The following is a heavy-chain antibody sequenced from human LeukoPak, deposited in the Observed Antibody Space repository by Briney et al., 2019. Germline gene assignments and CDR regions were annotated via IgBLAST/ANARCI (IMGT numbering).Heavy chain of an antibody. Sequence: ASVKVSCKASGYTFTSYGISWVRQAPGQGLEWMGWISAYNGNTNYAQKLQGRVTMTTDTSTSTAYMELSSLRSEDTAVYYCARFPARGSYYYGAFDIWGQGTMVTVSS. CDR2: ISAYNGNT. CDR3: ARFPARGSYYYGAFDI. V-gene: IGHV1-18*01. D-gene: IGHD1-26*01. CDR1: GYTFTSYG. J-gene: IGHJ3*02.